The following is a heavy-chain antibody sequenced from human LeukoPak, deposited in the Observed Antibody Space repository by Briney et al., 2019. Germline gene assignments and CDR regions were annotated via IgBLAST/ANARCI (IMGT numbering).Heavy chain of an antibody. Sequence: ASVKVSCKASGYTFTSYYMHWVRQAPGQGLEWMGIINPSGGSTSYAQKFQGGVTMTRDTSTSTVYMELSSLRSEDTAVYYCASSPKITMVRGVKEVEYWGQGTLVTVSS. CDR1: GYTFTSYY. V-gene: IGHV1-46*01. D-gene: IGHD3-10*01. J-gene: IGHJ4*02. CDR2: INPSGGST. CDR3: ASSPKITMVRGVKEVEY.